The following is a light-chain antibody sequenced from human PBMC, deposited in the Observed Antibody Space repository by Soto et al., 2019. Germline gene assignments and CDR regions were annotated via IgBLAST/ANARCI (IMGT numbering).Light chain of an antibody. Sequence: DIQMTQSPSSLSASVGDRVTITCRASQSISNYLSWYQQKPGKAPKLLIHAASRLQSGVPSRFSGGGSRTEFTLTIKSLQPEDFASYYCQQSYTAPHFGQGTKLEI. V-gene: IGKV1-39*01. CDR3: QQSYTAPH. J-gene: IGKJ2*01. CDR1: QSISNY. CDR2: AAS.